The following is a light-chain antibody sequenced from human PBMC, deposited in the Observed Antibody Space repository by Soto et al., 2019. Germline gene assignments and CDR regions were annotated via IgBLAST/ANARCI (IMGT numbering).Light chain of an antibody. CDR1: SSNVGSYN. V-gene: IGLV1-44*01. J-gene: IGLJ3*02. CDR2: SYN. CDR3: AAWDDSLNGWV. Sequence: QSVLTQPPSASLTPGQRVTMSCSGSSSNVGSYNVNWYQQVPGTAPKVLIHSYNRRPSGVSDRFSGSQSGTSASLAISDLQSEDEADYFCAAWDDSLNGWVFGGGTKVTVL.